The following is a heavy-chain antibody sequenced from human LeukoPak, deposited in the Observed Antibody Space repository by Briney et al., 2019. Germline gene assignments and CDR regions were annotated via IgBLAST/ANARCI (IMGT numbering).Heavy chain of an antibody. CDR3: AREVADYGGYYYYHYMDV. D-gene: IGHD4-23*01. J-gene: IGHJ6*03. V-gene: IGHV4-39*07. Sequence: SETLSLTCTVSGGSISTSSYSWGWIRQPPGKGLEWIGTIYYTGSTNYNPSLKSRVTISVDTSKNQFSLKLSSVTAADTAVYYCAREVADYGGYYYYHYMDVWGKGTTVTISS. CDR1: GGSISTSSYS. CDR2: IYYTGST.